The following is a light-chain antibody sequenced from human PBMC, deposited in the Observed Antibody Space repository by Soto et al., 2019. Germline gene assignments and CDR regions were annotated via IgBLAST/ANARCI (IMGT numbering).Light chain of an antibody. CDR3: QQYGSSPYT. J-gene: IGKJ2*01. V-gene: IGKV3-20*01. CDR2: GAS. Sequence: EIVLTQSPGTLSLSPGERATLSCRASQSVSSSYLAWYQQKPGQPPRLLIYGASSRATGIPDRFSGSGSGTDSTLTISRLEPEEFAVYYCQQYGSSPYTFGQGTKLEIK. CDR1: QSVSSSY.